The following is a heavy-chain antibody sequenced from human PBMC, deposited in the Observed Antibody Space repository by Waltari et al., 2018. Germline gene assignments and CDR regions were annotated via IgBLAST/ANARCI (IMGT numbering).Heavy chain of an antibody. J-gene: IGHJ5*02. CDR3: ARGGGGDWEWFDP. CDR1: GGSISGFY. CDR2: IYYIGST. Sequence: VQLQESGPSLLKPSETLSLICTVSGGSISGFYWSWVRQPPGKGLAWIGYIYYIGSTNFNPSLKSRVTMSVDTSKNQFSLKLSSVTAADTGFYYCARGGGGDWEWFDPWGQGTLVTVSS. D-gene: IGHD2-21*02. V-gene: IGHV4-59*01.